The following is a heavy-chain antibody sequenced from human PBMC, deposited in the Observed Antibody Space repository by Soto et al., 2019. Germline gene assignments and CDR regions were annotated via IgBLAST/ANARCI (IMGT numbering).Heavy chain of an antibody. J-gene: IGHJ4*02. D-gene: IGHD5-12*01. CDR1: GLDFSTHW. CDR3: ATRPNTARDYFGVFGF. CDR2: INQDGTDK. V-gene: IGHV3-7*01. Sequence: EVQLVESGGGLVPPGGSLRLSCAASGLDFSTHWMTWVRQTPGKGLEWVADINQDGTDKYNVDSVKGRFTISRDSAKHSLYLQMNSLRAADTALYYCATRPNTARDYFGVFGFWGQGTLVTVSS.